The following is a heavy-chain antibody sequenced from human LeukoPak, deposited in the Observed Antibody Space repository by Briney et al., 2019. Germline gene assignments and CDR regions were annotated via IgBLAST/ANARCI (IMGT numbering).Heavy chain of an antibody. Sequence: ASVKVSCKASGYTFTSYGPSWVRQAPGQGLEWMGWIGAYNGNTNYAQMLQDRVTMTTDTSTSTAYMELRSLTSDDTAVYYCARTGYGGNYFDYWGQGTLVTVSS. CDR2: IGAYNGNT. V-gene: IGHV1-18*01. CDR3: ARTGYGGNYFDY. CDR1: GYTFTSYG. J-gene: IGHJ4*02. D-gene: IGHD3-9*01.